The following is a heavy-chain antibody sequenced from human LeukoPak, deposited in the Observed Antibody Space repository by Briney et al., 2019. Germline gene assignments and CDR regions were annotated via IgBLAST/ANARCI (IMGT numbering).Heavy chain of an antibody. V-gene: IGHV4-39*07. Sequence: PSETLSLTCTVSGGSISSGSYYWSWIRQPPGKGLEWIGSIYYSGSTYYNPSLKSRVTISVDTSKNQFSLKLSSVTAADTAVYYCARLTGFIRVYYGSGSYVFDYWGQGTLVTVSS. CDR3: ARLTGFIRVYYGSGSYVFDY. CDR1: GGSISSGSYY. J-gene: IGHJ4*02. CDR2: IYYSGST. D-gene: IGHD3-10*01.